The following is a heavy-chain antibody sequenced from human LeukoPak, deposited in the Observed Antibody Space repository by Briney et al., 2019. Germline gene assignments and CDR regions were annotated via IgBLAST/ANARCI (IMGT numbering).Heavy chain of an antibody. J-gene: IGHJ5*02. CDR3: ARDPNYDILTGYFGWFDP. CDR1: GYSISSGYY. CDR2: IYHSGST. V-gene: IGHV4-38-2*02. Sequence: SETLSLTCTVSGYSISSGYYWGWIRQPPGKGLEWIGSIYHSGSTYYNPSLKSRVTISVDTSKNQFSLKLSSVTAADTAVYYCARDPNYDILTGYFGWFDPWGQGTLVTVSS. D-gene: IGHD3-9*01.